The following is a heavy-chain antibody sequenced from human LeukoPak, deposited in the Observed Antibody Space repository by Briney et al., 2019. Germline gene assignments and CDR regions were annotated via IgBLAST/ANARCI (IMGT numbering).Heavy chain of an antibody. J-gene: IGHJ4*02. D-gene: IGHD4-17*01. CDR2: ISGSGGST. V-gene: IGHV3-23*01. CDR3: AKDPPDYGDYEWG. Sequence: GGSLRLSCAASGFTFNNYNMNWVRQAPGKGLEWVSAISGSGGSTYYADSVKGRFTISRDNSKNTLYLQMNSLGAEDTAVYYCAKDPPDYGDYEWGWGQGTLVTVSS. CDR1: GFTFNNYN.